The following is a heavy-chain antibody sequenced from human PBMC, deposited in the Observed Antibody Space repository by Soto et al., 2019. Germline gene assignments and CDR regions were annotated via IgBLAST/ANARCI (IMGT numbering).Heavy chain of an antibody. CDR2: INPNSGGT. CDR3: ARDLIVGATTSDYYYYGMDV. Sequence: VKVSCKASGYTFTGYYMHWVRQAPGQGLEWMGWINPNSGGTNYAQKFQGWVTMTRDTSISTAYMELSRLRSDDTAVYYCARDLIVGATTSDYYYYGMDVWGQGTTVTVSS. D-gene: IGHD1-26*01. V-gene: IGHV1-2*04. CDR1: GYTFTGYY. J-gene: IGHJ6*02.